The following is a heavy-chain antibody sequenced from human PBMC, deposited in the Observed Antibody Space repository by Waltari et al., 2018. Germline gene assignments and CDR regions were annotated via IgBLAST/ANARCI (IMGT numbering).Heavy chain of an antibody. J-gene: IGHJ6*02. CDR1: GYTFTGYY. CDR3: TGGYCSSTSCYEDYYYYGMDV. CDR2: INPNSGGT. Sequence: QVQLVQSGAEVKKPGASVKVSCKASGYTFTGYYMHWVRQAPGQGLEWMGWINPNSGGTNYAQKFQGRVTMTRDTSISTAYMELSRLRSDDTAVYYCTGGYCSSTSCYEDYYYYGMDVWGQGTTVTVSS. D-gene: IGHD2-2*01. V-gene: IGHV1-2*02.